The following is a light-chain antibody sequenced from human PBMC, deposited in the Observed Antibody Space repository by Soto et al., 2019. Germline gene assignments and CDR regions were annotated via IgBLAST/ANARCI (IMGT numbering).Light chain of an antibody. Sequence: DIQMTQSPSSLSASVGDRVTITCRASQSISSYLIWYQHKPGEAPKLLIYGASSLYSGVPSRFSDSGSGTEFTLTIKSLQPEDFATYYCQQSYRNPLTFGGGTKVEIK. J-gene: IGKJ4*01. CDR1: QSISSY. V-gene: IGKV1-39*01. CDR2: GAS. CDR3: QQSYRNPLT.